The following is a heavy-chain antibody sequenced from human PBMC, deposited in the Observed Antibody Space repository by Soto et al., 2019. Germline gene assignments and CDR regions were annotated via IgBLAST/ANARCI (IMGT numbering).Heavy chain of an antibody. J-gene: IGHJ3*02. D-gene: IGHD6-13*01. CDR1: GYTFTSYA. CDR2: INAGNGNT. V-gene: IGHV1-3*01. CDR3: GCSSSPLIHHAFVI. Sequence: GASVKVSCKASGYTFTSYAMHWVRQAPGQRLEWMGWINAGNGNTKYSQKFQGRVTITRDTSASTAYMELSSLRSEDTAVYYCGCSSSPLIHHAFVIWGQGTMVPVSS.